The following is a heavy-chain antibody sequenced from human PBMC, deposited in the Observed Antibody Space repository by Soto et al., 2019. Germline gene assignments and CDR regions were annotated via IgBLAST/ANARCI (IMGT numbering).Heavy chain of an antibody. V-gene: IGHV1-46*01. Sequence: GASVKVSCKASGYTFTSYYMHWVRQAPGQGLEWMGIINPSGGSTSYAQKFQGRVTMTTDTSTSTAYMELRSLRSDDTAVYYCARHSSSWYPDTDAFDIWGQGTMVTVSS. J-gene: IGHJ3*02. CDR3: ARHSSSWYPDTDAFDI. D-gene: IGHD6-13*01. CDR1: GYTFTSYY. CDR2: INPSGGST.